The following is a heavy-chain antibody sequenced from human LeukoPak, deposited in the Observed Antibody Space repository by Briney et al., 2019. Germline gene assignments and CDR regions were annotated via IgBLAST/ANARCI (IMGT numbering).Heavy chain of an antibody. CDR2: IYPGDSDT. CDR1: GYSFTSYW. V-gene: IGHV5-51*01. CDR3: ASGPPPYYYDTSGYY. D-gene: IGHD3-22*01. Sequence: GESLKISCKGSGYSFTSYWIGWVRQMPGKGLEWMGIIYPGDSDTRYRPSFQGQVTISADKSISTAYLQWSSLKASDTAMYYCASGPPPYYYDTSGYYWGQGTLVTVSS. J-gene: IGHJ4*02.